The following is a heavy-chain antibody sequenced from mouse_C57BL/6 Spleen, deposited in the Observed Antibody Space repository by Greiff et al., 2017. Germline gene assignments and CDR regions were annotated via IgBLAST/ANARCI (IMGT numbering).Heavy chain of an antibody. CDR3: ASGNYGSSPYAMDY. D-gene: IGHD1-1*01. V-gene: IGHV1-69*01. CDR2: IDPSDSYT. CDR1: GYTFTSYW. Sequence: QVQLQQPGAELVMPGASVKLSCKASGYTFTSYWMHWVKQRPGQGLEWIGEIDPSDSYTNYNQKFKGKSTLTVDKSSSTAYMQLSSLTSEDSAVYYCASGNYGSSPYAMDYWGQGTSVTVSS. J-gene: IGHJ4*01.